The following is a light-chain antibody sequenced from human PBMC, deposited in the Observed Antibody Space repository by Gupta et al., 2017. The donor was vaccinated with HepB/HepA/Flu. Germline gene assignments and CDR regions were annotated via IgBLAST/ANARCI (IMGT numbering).Light chain of an antibody. CDR3: AAWDDSLRRGV. CDR1: SSNIGSNT. J-gene: IGLJ3*02. V-gene: IGLV1-44*01. CDR2: SDN. Sequence: QSVLTQAPSASGTPGQRVTISCSVRSSNIGSNTVNWYQQLPGTAPKLLIYSDNQRPSGVTDRFSGSKSGTSASLAISGLQSEDEADYYCAAWDDSLRRGVFGGGTKLTVL.